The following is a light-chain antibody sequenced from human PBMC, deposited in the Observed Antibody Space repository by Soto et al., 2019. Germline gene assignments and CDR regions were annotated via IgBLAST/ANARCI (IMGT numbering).Light chain of an antibody. J-gene: IGKJ1*01. CDR2: AAS. CDR3: QKYNSAPWT. V-gene: IGKV1-27*01. CDR1: QAISNY. Sequence: DIQMTQSPSSLSASVGDRVTITCRASQAISNYLAWYQQKPGKVPKLLIYAASTLQSGVPSRFSGSGSGTDFTLTINSLQPEDVATYYCQKYNSAPWTFGDGTKVEIK.